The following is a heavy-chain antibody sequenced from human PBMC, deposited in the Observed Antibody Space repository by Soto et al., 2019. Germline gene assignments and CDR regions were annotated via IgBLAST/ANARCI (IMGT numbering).Heavy chain of an antibody. V-gene: IGHV2-5*02. CDR1: GFSLSTLGAG. CDR3: AHTQLTTGANAFDV. J-gene: IGHJ3*01. CDR2: IYWDDDR. Sequence: QITLKESGPPLVKPTQVLTLTCSFSGFSLSTLGAGVGWVRQPPGKALEWLALIYWDDDRQYSPSLKTRLTIXXXTXXNQVVLTLTNMDPVDTGTYFCAHTQLTTGANAFDVWGQGTIVTVSS. D-gene: IGHD1-1*01.